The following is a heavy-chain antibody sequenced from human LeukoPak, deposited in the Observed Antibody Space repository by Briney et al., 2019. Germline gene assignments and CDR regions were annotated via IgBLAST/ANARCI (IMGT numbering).Heavy chain of an antibody. Sequence: GGSLRLSCAASGFTFSNYAMSWVRQAPGKWLEWVSAISGGGGPTYYADSVKGRFTISRDNSKNTLYLQMNSLRAEDAAVYFCAKNSGYSWQYFFDYWGQGTLVSVSS. CDR3: AKNSGYSWQYFFDY. CDR2: ISGGGGPT. D-gene: IGHD6-25*01. V-gene: IGHV3-23*01. J-gene: IGHJ4*02. CDR1: GFTFSNYA.